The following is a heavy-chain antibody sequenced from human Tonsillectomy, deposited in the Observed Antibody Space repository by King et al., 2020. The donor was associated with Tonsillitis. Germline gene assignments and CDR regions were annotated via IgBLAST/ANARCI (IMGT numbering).Heavy chain of an antibody. V-gene: IGHV1-18*01. CDR2: ISVYNGHT. D-gene: IGHD6-19*01. J-gene: IGHJ4*02. CDR3: ARLAAVTGTGDLDY. Sequence: QLVQSGAEVKKPGASVKVSCKASGNTFTSFGITWVRQAPGQGLEWMGWISVYNGHTNYAQKFQDRVTLTTDTSTSTAYLELRSLRSDDTAVYFCARLAAVTGTGDLDYWGQGTLVTVCS. CDR1: GNTFTSFG.